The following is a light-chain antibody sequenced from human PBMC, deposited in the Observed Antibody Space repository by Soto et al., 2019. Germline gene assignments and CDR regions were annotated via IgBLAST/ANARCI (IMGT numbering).Light chain of an antibody. Sequence: DIQMTQSPSTLSASVGDRVTITCRASQSISTWLAWYQQKPGNAPKLLIFDASNLESGVPSRFSGSGSGTEFPLTIDSLQPDDFATYYCQQYNSDSRTFGQGTTVDIK. CDR1: QSISTW. CDR2: DAS. J-gene: IGKJ1*01. CDR3: QQYNSDSRT. V-gene: IGKV1-5*01.